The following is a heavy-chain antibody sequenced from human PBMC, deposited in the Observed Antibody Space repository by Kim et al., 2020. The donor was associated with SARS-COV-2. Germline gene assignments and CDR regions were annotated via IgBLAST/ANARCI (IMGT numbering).Heavy chain of an antibody. V-gene: IGHV3-33*01. J-gene: IGHJ4*02. CDR3: AREGLWALLSAIDY. Sequence: YADAVTGRFTISRDDSKDTLYLQMNTLGAEDTAVYYCAREGLWALLSAIDYWGQGTLVTVSS. D-gene: IGHD1-26*01.